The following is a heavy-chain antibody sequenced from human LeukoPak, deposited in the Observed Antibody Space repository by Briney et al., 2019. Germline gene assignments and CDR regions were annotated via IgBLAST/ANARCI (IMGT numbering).Heavy chain of an antibody. D-gene: IGHD6-13*01. J-gene: IGHJ4*02. CDR3: AKDGSSSSPFDY. CDR1: GFTFDAYA. CDR2: ISGDGGST. V-gene: IGHV3-43*02. Sequence: GGSLRLSCAASGFTFDAYAMHWVRQTPGKGLEWVSLISGDGGSTYYADSVKGRFTISRDNSKNSLYLQMNSLRTEDTALYYCAKDGSSSSPFDYWGQGTLVTVSS.